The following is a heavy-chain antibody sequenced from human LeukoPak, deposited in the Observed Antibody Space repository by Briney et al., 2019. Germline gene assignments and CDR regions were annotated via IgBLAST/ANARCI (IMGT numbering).Heavy chain of an antibody. J-gene: IGHJ6*02. CDR1: GGSISSSSYY. D-gene: IGHD3-10*01. CDR2: IYYSGST. CDR3: ARDIGSGPVDV. V-gene: IGHV4-39*07. Sequence: SETLSLTCTVSGGSISSSSYYWGWIRQPPGKGLEWIGSIYYSGSTYYNPSLKSRVTISVDTSKNQFSLKLSSVTAADTAVYYCARDIGSGPVDVWGQGTTVTVSS.